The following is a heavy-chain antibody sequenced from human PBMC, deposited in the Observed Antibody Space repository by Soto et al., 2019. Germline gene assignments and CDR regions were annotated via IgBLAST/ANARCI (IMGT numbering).Heavy chain of an antibody. J-gene: IGHJ4*02. V-gene: IGHV3-33*01. CDR3: ARGRIVGAKVSFDY. CDR2: IWYDGSNK. CDR1: GFTSSSYG. D-gene: IGHD1-26*01. Sequence: GGSLRLSCAASGFTSSSYGMHWVRQAPGKGLEWVAVIWYDGSNKYYADSVKGRFTISRDNSKNTLYLQMNSLRAEDTAVYYCARGRIVGAKVSFDYWGQGTLVTVSS.